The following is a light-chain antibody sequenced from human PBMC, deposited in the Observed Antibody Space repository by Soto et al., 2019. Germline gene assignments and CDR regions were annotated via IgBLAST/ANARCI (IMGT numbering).Light chain of an antibody. V-gene: IGKV4-1*01. CDR3: QKYYSTLLT. CDR1: QSVLYSSNNKNY. CDR2: WAS. Sequence: DIVMTQSPDSLAVSLGERATINCKSSQSVLYSSNNKNYLAWYQQKPGQPPMLLIYWASTRESGVPDRFSGSGSGTDFTLTISSLQAEDVAVYYCQKYYSTLLTFGQGTRLEIK. J-gene: IGKJ5*01.